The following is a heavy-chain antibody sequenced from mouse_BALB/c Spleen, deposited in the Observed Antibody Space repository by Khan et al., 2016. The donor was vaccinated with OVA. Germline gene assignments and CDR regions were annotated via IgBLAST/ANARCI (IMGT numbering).Heavy chain of an antibody. J-gene: IGHJ3*01. Sequence: VQLKESGAELARPGASVKMSCKASGYTFTTYTMHWVKQRPGQGLEWIGYINPSNGYTNYNQKFKDKSTLTADKSSSTAYMQLSSLTSDYSAVYYCAREGAYYRSDGWFSYWGQGTLVTVSA. CDR1: GYTFTTYT. V-gene: IGHV1-4*01. CDR3: AREGAYYRSDGWFSY. CDR2: INPSNGYT. D-gene: IGHD2-14*01.